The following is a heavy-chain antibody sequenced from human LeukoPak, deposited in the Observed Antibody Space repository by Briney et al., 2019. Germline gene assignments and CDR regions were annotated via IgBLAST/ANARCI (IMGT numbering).Heavy chain of an antibody. D-gene: IGHD4-17*01. J-gene: IGHJ6*02. CDR3: AEDSSMVTTRAPYYYYYLDV. CDR1: GGTFTNYA. Sequence: SSVKVSCKASGGTFTNYAISWVRQAPGQGLEWMGGIIPVLGTPNYAQKFQGRVTITADDSTSTAYMELTSLRSEDTAVYYCAEDSSMVTTRAPYYYYYLDVWGQGTTVTVSS. CDR2: IIPVLGTP. V-gene: IGHV1-69*01.